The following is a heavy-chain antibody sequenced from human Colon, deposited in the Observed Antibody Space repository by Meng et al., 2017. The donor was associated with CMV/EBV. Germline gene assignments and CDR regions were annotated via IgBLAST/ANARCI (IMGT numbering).Heavy chain of an antibody. D-gene: IGHD1-26*01. Sequence: LSLTCVASGFTFSNYGMHWVRQAPGKGLEWVALIWSDGTNVYYAESVEGRFTISRDNSRNTLFLEMNTLREDDTAVYYCARDQSGSYLAANWFDPWGQGTLVTVSS. J-gene: IGHJ5*02. V-gene: IGHV3-33*01. CDR1: GFTFSNYG. CDR3: ARDQSGSYLAANWFDP. CDR2: IWSDGTNV.